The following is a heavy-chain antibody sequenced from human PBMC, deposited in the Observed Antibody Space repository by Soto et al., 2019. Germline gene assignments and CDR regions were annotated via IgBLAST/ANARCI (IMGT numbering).Heavy chain of an antibody. Sequence: ASVKVSCNASGYTFTSYYMPWVRKAPGQGLEWMGIINPSGGSTSYAQKFQGRVTMTRDTSTSTVYMEPSSLRSEDTAVYYCARDRIVATKTGYYYYGMDVWGQGTTVTGSS. J-gene: IGHJ6*02. CDR1: GYTFTSYY. V-gene: IGHV1-46*01. CDR2: INPSGGST. CDR3: ARDRIVATKTGYYYYGMDV. D-gene: IGHD5-12*01.